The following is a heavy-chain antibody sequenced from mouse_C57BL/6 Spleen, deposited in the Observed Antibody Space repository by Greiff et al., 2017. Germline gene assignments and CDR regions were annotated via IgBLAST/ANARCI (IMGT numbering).Heavy chain of an antibody. CDR2: ISSGSSTI. CDR1: GFTFSDYG. D-gene: IGHD1-1*01. Sequence: EVHLVESGGGLVKPGGSLTLSCAASGFTFSDYGMHWVRQAPGKGLEWVAYISSGSSTIYYADTVKGRFTISRDNAKNTLFLQLTSLRSEDTAMSYCARPTTPRYCEVWGTETTVTVSS. CDR3: ARPTTPRYCEV. V-gene: IGHV5-17*01. J-gene: IGHJ1*03.